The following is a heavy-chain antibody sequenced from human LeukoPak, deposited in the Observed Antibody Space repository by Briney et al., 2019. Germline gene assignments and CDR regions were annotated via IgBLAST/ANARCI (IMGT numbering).Heavy chain of an antibody. CDR1: GFTFSSYG. CDR2: ISGSGDST. CDR3: AKVGWFGNNYFVY. Sequence: GGSLRLSCAASGFTFSSYGMSWVRQAPGKGLEWVSAISGSGDSTYYADSVKGRFTISRDNSKNTLYLQMNSLRAEDTAVYYCAKVGWFGNNYFVYWGQGTLVTVSS. J-gene: IGHJ4*02. V-gene: IGHV3-23*01. D-gene: IGHD3-10*01.